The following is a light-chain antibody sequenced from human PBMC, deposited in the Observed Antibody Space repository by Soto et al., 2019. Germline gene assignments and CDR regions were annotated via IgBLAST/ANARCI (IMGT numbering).Light chain of an antibody. V-gene: IGKV3-15*01. Sequence: MTQSPSTLSASVGDRVTITCRASQSISSWLAWYQQKPGQAPRLLIYGASTRATGIPARFSGSGSGTEFTLTISSLQSEDFAVYYCQQYNNWPSWTFGQGTKVDI. CDR3: QQYNNWPSWT. CDR1: QSISSW. J-gene: IGKJ1*01. CDR2: GAS.